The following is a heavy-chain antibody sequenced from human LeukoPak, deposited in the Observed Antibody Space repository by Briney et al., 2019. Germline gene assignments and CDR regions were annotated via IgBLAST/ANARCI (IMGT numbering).Heavy chain of an antibody. Sequence: PGGSLRLSCAASGFTFSSYSMNWVRQAPGKGLEWVSSISSSSSYIYYADSVKGRFTISRDNAKNSLYLQMNSLRAEDTAVYYCARASDFWSGYLDYFDYWGQGTLVTVSS. J-gene: IGHJ4*02. D-gene: IGHD3-3*01. CDR3: ARASDFWSGYLDYFDY. V-gene: IGHV3-21*01. CDR2: ISSSSSYI. CDR1: GFTFSSYS.